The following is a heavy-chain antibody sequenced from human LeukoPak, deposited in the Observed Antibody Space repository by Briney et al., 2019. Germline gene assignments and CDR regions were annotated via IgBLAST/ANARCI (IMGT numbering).Heavy chain of an antibody. CDR3: ARFSVRYCSSTSCYRAFDI. D-gene: IGHD2-2*01. CDR2: INHSGST. J-gene: IGHJ3*02. CDR1: GGSFSGYY. V-gene: IGHV4-34*01. Sequence: SETLSLTCAVYGGSFSGYYWSWIRQPPGKGLEWIGEINHSGSTNYNPSLKSRVTISVDTSKNQFSLKLSSVTAADTAVYYRARFSVRYCSSTSCYRAFDIWGQGTMVTVSS.